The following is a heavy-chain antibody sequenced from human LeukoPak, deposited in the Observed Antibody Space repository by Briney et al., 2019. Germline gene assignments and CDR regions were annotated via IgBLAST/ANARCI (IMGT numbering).Heavy chain of an antibody. Sequence: SETLSLTCTVSGGSISSGGYYWSWIRQHPGKGLEWIGYIYYSGSTYYNPSLKSRVTISVDTSKNQFSPKLSSVTAADTAVYYCARVRYYDSSGYPIFDYWGQGTLVTVSS. J-gene: IGHJ4*02. D-gene: IGHD3-22*01. CDR2: IYYSGST. V-gene: IGHV4-31*03. CDR3: ARVRYYDSSGYPIFDY. CDR1: GGSISSGGYY.